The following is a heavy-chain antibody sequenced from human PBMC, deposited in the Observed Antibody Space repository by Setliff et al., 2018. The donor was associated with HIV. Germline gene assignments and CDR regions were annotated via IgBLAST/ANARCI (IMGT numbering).Heavy chain of an antibody. CDR3: ARVPGARPYYYYYMDV. Sequence: ASVKVSCKASGYIFTNYGITWVRQAPGQGLEWMGWISADNGKTNYAQKLQGRATMTTDTSTSTADMELRSLRSDDTAVYYCARVPGARPYYYYYMDVWGKGTTVTVSS. D-gene: IGHD3-10*01. CDR1: GYIFTNYG. V-gene: IGHV1-18*01. CDR2: ISADNGKT. J-gene: IGHJ6*03.